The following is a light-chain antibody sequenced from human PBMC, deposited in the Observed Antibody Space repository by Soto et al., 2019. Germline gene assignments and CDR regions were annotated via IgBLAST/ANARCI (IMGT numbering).Light chain of an antibody. CDR3: QKYNSYPWT. CDR2: AAS. Sequence: DIQMTQSPSSLSASVGDRVTITCRASQGISNYLACYQQRPGKVPKVLIYAASTLRSGVPSRFSGSGSGTDFTLTISCLQPEDVATYFCQKYNSYPWTFGQGTKVEIK. CDR1: QGISNY. J-gene: IGKJ1*01. V-gene: IGKV1-27*01.